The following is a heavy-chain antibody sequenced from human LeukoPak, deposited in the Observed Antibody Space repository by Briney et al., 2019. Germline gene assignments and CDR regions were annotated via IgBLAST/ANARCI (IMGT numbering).Heavy chain of an antibody. CDR2: IYHSGST. D-gene: IGHD3-10*01. CDR3: AGTYYYGSGSYVDY. Sequence: PSETLSLTCAVSGGSISSSNWWSWVRQPPGKGLEWIGEIYHSGSTNYNPSLKSRVTISVDKSKNQFSLKLSSVTAADTAVYYCAGTYYYGSGSYVDYWGQGTLVTVSS. CDR1: GGSISSSNW. V-gene: IGHV4-4*02. J-gene: IGHJ4*02.